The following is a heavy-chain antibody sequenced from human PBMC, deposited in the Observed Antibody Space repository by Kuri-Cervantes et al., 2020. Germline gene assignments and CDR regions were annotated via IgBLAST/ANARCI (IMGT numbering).Heavy chain of an antibody. D-gene: IGHD1-26*01. Sequence: GGSLRLSCAASGFTFSSYAMSWVRQAPGKGLEWVSSISSSSSYIYYADSVKGRFTISRDNAKNTLYLQMNSLRDEDTAVYYCASRGTNGFDIWGQGTMVTVSS. J-gene: IGHJ3*02. CDR1: GFTFSSYA. CDR3: ASRGTNGFDI. V-gene: IGHV3-21*01. CDR2: ISSSSSYI.